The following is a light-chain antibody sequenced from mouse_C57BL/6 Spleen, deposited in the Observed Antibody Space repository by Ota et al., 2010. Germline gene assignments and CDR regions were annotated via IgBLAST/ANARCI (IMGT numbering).Light chain of an antibody. J-gene: IGKJ4*01. CDR3: QNDHSYPFT. Sequence: DIVMTQSPSSLSVSAGEKVTMSCKSSQSLLNSGNQKNYLAWYQQKPGQPPKLLIYGASTRESGVPDRFTGSGSGTXFTLTISSVQAEDLASLYCQNDHSYPFTFGSG. CDR1: QSLLNSGNQKNY. CDR2: GAS. V-gene: IGKV8-28*01.